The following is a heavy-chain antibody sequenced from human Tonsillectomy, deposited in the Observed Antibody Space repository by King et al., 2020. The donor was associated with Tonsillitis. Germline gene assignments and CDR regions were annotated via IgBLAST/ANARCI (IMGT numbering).Heavy chain of an antibody. J-gene: IGHJ3*02. D-gene: IGHD1-26*01. CDR3: AWSIVGANFDAFDI. CDR1: GHTFTNYY. CDR2: MNPSATYT. V-gene: IGHV1-46*01. Sequence: QLVQSGAEVKKPGASVKISCEASGHTFTNYYIHWVRQAPGQGLEWMGFMNPSATYTSYLQNFRGRVTMTRDTSTSTVYMELNSLRSEDTAIYYCAWSIVGANFDAFDIWGQGTMVTVSS.